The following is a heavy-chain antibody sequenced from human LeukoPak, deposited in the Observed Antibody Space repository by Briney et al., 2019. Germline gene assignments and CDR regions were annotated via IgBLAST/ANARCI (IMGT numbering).Heavy chain of an antibody. CDR2: IYYSGST. CDR3: ATGIVGATTIFDY. CDR1: GGSISSYY. D-gene: IGHD1-26*01. J-gene: IGHJ4*02. Sequence: SETLSLTCTVSGGSISSYYWSWIRQPPGKGLEWIGYIYYSGSTNYNPSLKSRVTISVDTSKNQFSLKLSSVTAAGTAVYYCATGIVGATTIFDYWGQGTLVTVSS. V-gene: IGHV4-59*08.